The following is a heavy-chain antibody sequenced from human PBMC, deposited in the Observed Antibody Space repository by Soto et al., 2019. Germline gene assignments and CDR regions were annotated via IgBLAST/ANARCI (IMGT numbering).Heavy chain of an antibody. CDR1: GFTVSSNY. Sequence: GGSLRLSCAASGFTVSSNYMSWVRQAPGKGLEWVSVIYSGGSTYYADSVKGRFTISRDNSKNTLYLQMNSLRAEDTAVYYCARDSPSGQIMAYWGQGTLVTVSS. D-gene: IGHD2-15*01. CDR3: ARDSPSGQIMAY. V-gene: IGHV3-66*01. J-gene: IGHJ4*02. CDR2: IYSGGST.